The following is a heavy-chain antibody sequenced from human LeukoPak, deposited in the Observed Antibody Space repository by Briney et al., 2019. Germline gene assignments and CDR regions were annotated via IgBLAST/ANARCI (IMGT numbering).Heavy chain of an antibody. CDR3: AKGMCGPSYYFDH. V-gene: IGHV3-30*02. J-gene: IGHJ4*02. D-gene: IGHD2-2*01. CDR2: IRYDGSNK. Sequence: AGSLTLSCAASGFTFSSYGMHWVRQAPGKGLEWVACIRYDGSNKYYADSVKGRFTISRDNSKNTLYLQMNSLRADDTAVYGCAKGMCGPSYYFDHWGQGTLVTVSS. CDR1: GFTFSSYG.